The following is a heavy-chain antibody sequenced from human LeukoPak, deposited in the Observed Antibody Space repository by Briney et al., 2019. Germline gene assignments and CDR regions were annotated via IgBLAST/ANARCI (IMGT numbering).Heavy chain of an antibody. CDR2: ISGSGGST. J-gene: IGHJ4*02. D-gene: IGHD6-19*01. CDR3: AKDQKAGHTRYYFDY. Sequence: GGSLRLSCAASGFTFSSYAMSWVRQAPGKGLEWVSAISGSGGSTYYADSVKGRFTISRDNSKNTLYLQMNSLRAEDTAVYYCAKDQKAGHTRYYFDYWGQGTLVTVSS. CDR1: GFTFSSYA. V-gene: IGHV3-23*01.